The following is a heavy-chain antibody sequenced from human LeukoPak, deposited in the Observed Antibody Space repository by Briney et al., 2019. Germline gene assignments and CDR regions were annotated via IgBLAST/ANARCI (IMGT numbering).Heavy chain of an antibody. V-gene: IGHV1-69*05. CDR2: IIPIFGTA. D-gene: IGHD5-18*01. CDR1: RGTFSSYA. CDR3: ASIQLWLSENWFDP. Sequence: SVKVSCKASRGTFSSYAISWVRQAPGQGLEWMGRIIPIFGTANYAQKFQGRVTITTDESTSTAYMELSSLRSEDTAVYYCASIQLWLSENWFDPWGQGTLVTVSS. J-gene: IGHJ5*02.